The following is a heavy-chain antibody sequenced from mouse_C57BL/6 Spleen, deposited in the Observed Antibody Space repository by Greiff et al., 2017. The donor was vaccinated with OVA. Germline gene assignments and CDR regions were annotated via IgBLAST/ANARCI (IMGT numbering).Heavy chain of an antibody. D-gene: IGHD1-1*01. J-gene: IGHJ3*01. V-gene: IGHV1-52*01. Sequence: QVQLQQPGAELVRPGSSVKLSCKASGYTFTSYWMHWVKQRPIQGLEWIGNIDPSDSETHYNQKFKDKATLTVDKSSSTAYMQLSSLTSEYSAVYYCARRNYASEAWFAYWGQGTLVTVSA. CDR2: IDPSDSET. CDR1: GYTFTSYW. CDR3: ARRNYASEAWFAY.